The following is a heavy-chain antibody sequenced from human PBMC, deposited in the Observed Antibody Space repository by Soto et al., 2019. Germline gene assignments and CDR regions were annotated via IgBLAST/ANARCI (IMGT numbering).Heavy chain of an antibody. J-gene: IGHJ4*02. V-gene: IGHV3-23*01. Sequence: GGSLRLSCAASGFTFSSYAMSWVRQAPGKGLEWVSAISGSGGSTYYADSVKGRFTISRDNSKNTLYLQMNSLRAEDTAVYYGAKDLTYYDSLTGYYFGGYFDYWGQGTLVTVSS. CDR3: AKDLTYYDSLTGYYFGGYFDY. D-gene: IGHD3-9*01. CDR2: ISGSGGST. CDR1: GFTFSSYA.